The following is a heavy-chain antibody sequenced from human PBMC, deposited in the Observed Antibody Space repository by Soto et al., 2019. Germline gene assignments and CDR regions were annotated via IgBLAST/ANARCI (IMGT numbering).Heavy chain of an antibody. J-gene: IGHJ5*02. Sequence: GGSLRLSCAASEFAFSTHAMHWVRQAPGEGLEWVAVISFDGTNKYYADSVKGRFTISRDNSRRSLFLQMTSLTAEDTAMYYCARGGGGGLFDPWGQGTMVTVSS. CDR1: EFAFSTHA. D-gene: IGHD2-15*01. CDR2: ISFDGTNK. V-gene: IGHV3-30-3*01. CDR3: ARGGGGGLFDP.